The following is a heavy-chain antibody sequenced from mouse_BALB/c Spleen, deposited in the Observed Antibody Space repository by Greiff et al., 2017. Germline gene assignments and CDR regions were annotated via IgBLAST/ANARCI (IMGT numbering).Heavy chain of an antibody. CDR2: ISSGGSYT. V-gene: IGHV5-9-3*01. J-gene: IGHJ2*01. D-gene: IGHD2-1*01. CDR3: ARRDGNY. CDR1: GFTFSSYA. Sequence: DVQLVESGGGLVKPGGSLKLSCAASGFTFSSYAMSWVRQTPEKRLEWVATISSGGSYTYYPDSVKGRFTISRDNAKNTLYLQMSSLRSEDTAMYYCARRDGNYWGQGTTLTVSS.